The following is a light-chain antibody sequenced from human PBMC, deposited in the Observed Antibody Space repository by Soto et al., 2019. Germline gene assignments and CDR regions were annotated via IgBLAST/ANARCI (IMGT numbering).Light chain of an antibody. CDR1: RGIRNN. CDR3: QQYDNYPLT. Sequence: DIQMTQSPPSLSASIGDRVTITCRASRGIRNNVAWFQQTPGKAPRSLIYAASSLEDGVPSKFSARGSGTDFTLSIDNLQPEDFATYYCQQYDNYPLTFGGGTKVEV. V-gene: IGKV1-16*02. J-gene: IGKJ4*01. CDR2: AAS.